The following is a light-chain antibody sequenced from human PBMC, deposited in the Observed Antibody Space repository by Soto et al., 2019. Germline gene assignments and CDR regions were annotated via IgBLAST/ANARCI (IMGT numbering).Light chain of an antibody. J-gene: IGKJ1*01. CDR3: QQYNNWPPWT. Sequence: EIVMTQSPATLSVSPGERATLSCRASQSVSSNLAWYQQKPGQAPRLLIYGASIKATGNPARFSGSGSGTEFTLTISSLQSEDFAVYYCQQYNNWPPWTFGQGTKVEIK. CDR1: QSVSSN. V-gene: IGKV3D-15*01. CDR2: GAS.